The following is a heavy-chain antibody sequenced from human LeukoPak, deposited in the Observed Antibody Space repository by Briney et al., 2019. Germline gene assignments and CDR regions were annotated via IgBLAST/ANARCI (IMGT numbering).Heavy chain of an antibody. V-gene: IGHV1-18*04. CDR1: GYTFTSYG. J-gene: IGHJ3*02. D-gene: IGHD2-15*01. CDR2: ISVYTGNT. CDR3: ARSRGVVLDAFDI. Sequence: ASVKVSCKASGYTFTSYGICWVWQGHGPGLELMGLISVYTGNTYYAQKLQGRVTMTTDTSTSTAYMELRSLRSDDTAVYYCARSRGVVLDAFDIWGQGTMVTVSS.